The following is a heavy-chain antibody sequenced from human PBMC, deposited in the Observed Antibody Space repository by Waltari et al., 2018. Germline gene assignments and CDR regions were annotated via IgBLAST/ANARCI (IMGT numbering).Heavy chain of an antibody. D-gene: IGHD1-1*01. Sequence: QLQLQESGPGLVKPSATLSLTCTVSGGSLSSSSYYWGGIRQPPGKGLEWVGSIYYSGSTYYNPSLKSRVTISVDTSKNQFSLKLSSVTAADTAVYYCARRSLRYYFDYWGQGTLVTVSS. CDR2: IYYSGST. J-gene: IGHJ4*02. CDR3: ARRSLRYYFDY. CDR1: GGSLSSSSYY. V-gene: IGHV4-39*01.